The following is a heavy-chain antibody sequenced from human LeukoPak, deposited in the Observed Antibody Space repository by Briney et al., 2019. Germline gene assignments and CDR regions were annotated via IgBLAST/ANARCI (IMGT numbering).Heavy chain of an antibody. CDR1: GYTFTSYG. Sequence: GASVKVSCKASGYTFTSYGISWVRQAPGQGLEWMGWISAYNGNTNYAQKLQGRVTMTTDTSTSTAYMELRSLRSDDTAFYYCAKEGTYYYDSSDSTRFDYWGQGTLVTVSS. V-gene: IGHV1-18*01. CDR3: AKEGTYYYDSSDSTRFDY. CDR2: ISAYNGNT. J-gene: IGHJ4*02. D-gene: IGHD3-22*01.